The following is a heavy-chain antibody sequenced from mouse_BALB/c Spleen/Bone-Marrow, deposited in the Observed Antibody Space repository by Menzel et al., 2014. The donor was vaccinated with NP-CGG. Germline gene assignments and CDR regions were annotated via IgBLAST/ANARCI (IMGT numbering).Heavy chain of an antibody. CDR2: INPDSTTI. V-gene: IGHV4-1*02. CDR3: ARLGYYGVMAY. CDR1: GFDFSRYW. D-gene: IGHD1-1*01. J-gene: IGHJ4*01. Sequence: EVKLMESGGGLVQPGGSLKLSCAASGFDFSRYWMSWVRQAPGKGLEWIGEINPDSTTINYTPSLKNKFIISRDNAKNTLYLQMSKVRSEDTALYYCARLGYYGVMAYWGQGTSVTVSS.